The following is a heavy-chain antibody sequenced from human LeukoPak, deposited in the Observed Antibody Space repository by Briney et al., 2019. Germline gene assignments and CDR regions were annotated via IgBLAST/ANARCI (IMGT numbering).Heavy chain of an antibody. Sequence: GGSLRLSCAASGFTFSSYAMSWVRQAPGKGLEWFSAISGSGGSTYYADSVKGRFTISRDNSKNTLYLQMNSLRAEDTAVYYCAKWTTYYYDSSGYYGYYFDYWGQGTLVTVSS. CDR1: GFTFSSYA. D-gene: IGHD3-22*01. CDR3: AKWTTYYYDSSGYYGYYFDY. V-gene: IGHV3-23*01. CDR2: ISGSGGST. J-gene: IGHJ4*02.